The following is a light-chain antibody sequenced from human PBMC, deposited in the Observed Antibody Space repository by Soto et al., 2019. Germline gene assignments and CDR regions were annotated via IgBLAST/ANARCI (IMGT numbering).Light chain of an antibody. CDR2: DVS. CDR1: SSDVGGYNY. J-gene: IGLJ1*01. Sequence: ALTQPASVSGSPGQSITISCTGTSSDVGGYNYVSWYQQHPGKAPKFMIYDVSNRPSGVSNRFSGSKSGNTASLTISGLQAEDEADYYCSSYTTSNTRQIVFGTGTRSTVL. V-gene: IGLV2-14*01. CDR3: SSYTTSNTRQIV.